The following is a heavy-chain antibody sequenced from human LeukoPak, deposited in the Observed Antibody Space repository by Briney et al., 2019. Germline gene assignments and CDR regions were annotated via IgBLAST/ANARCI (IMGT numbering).Heavy chain of an antibody. Sequence: PGGSLRLSCAASGFTFSYAYMTWVRQAPGKGLEWVGRIKSKTDGGTVDYAAPVQGRFTISRDDSKNMLYLQMNSLKTEDTAVYYCTTALEYYFDYWGQGTLVTVSS. CDR2: IKSKTDGGTV. V-gene: IGHV3-15*01. CDR1: GFTFSYAY. J-gene: IGHJ4*02. CDR3: TTALEYYFDY.